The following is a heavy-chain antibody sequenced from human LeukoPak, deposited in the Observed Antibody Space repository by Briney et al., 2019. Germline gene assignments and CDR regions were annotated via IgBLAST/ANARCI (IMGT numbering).Heavy chain of an antibody. J-gene: IGHJ4*02. V-gene: IGHV3-11*01. CDR1: GFTFSDYY. D-gene: IGHD1-26*01. CDR3: ARDSRSGEWELKGSFDY. CDR2: ISSSGSTI. Sequence: GGSLRLSCAASGFTFSDYYMSWIRQAPGKGLEWVSYISSSGSTIYYADSVKGRFTISRDNAKNSLYLQMNSLRAEDTAVYYCARDSRSGEWELKGSFDYRGQGTLVTVSS.